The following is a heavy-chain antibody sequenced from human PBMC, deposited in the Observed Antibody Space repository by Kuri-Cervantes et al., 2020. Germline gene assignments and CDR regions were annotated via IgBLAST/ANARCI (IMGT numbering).Heavy chain of an antibody. Sequence: GGSLRLSCAASGFTFSSYAMSWVRQAPGKGLEWVSAISGSGGSTYYADSVKGRFTISRDNSKNTLYLQMNSLRAEDTAVYYCARVMIMFGGVIDSFDYWGQGTLVTVSS. CDR1: GFTFSSYA. J-gene: IGHJ4*02. V-gene: IGHV3-23*01. CDR3: ARVMIMFGGVIDSFDY. D-gene: IGHD3-16*02. CDR2: ISGSGGST.